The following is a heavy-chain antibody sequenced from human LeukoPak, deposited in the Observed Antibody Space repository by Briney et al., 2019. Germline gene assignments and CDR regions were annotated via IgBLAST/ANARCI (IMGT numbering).Heavy chain of an antibody. CDR2: IYSSGST. V-gene: IGHV4-4*07. Sequence: PSETLSLTCTVSGGPISRHYWSWIRQPAGKGLEWIGRIYSSGSTFYNTSLKSRVTMSVDTSKNQFSLKLGSVTAADTAVYYCTRDRYSQSPPYYFDSWGQGILVTVSS. J-gene: IGHJ4*02. CDR1: GGPISRHY. CDR3: TRDRYSQSPPYYFDS. D-gene: IGHD5-18*01.